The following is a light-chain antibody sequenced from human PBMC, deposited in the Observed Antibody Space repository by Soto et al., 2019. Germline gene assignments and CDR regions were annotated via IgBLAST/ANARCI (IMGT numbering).Light chain of an antibody. V-gene: IGKV3-15*01. J-gene: IGKJ4*01. CDR3: QQYNSWPLT. CDR1: HSVTSY. Sequence: EIVLTQSPATLSLSPGERATLSCRASHSVTSYLAWYQQRPGQAPRLLIYDASRRATGIPARFSGSGSGTEFTLTISNLQSEDFAVYYCQQYNSWPLTFGGGTKVDIK. CDR2: DAS.